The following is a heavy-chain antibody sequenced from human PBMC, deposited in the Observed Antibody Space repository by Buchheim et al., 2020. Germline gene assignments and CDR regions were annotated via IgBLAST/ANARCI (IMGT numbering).Heavy chain of an antibody. CDR3: ARNLWEYSSSWCPDF. V-gene: IGHV3-30*04. J-gene: IGHJ4*02. CDR2: ISYDGSNK. CDR1: GFTFTTYA. D-gene: IGHD6-13*01. Sequence: QAQLVESGGGVVQPGRSLRLSCAASGFTFTTYAMYWVRQAPGKGLEWVAVISYDGSNKYYADSVKGRFTISRDNSKNTLYREMNSLRGEDTAMYYCARNLWEYSSSWCPDFWGQGTL.